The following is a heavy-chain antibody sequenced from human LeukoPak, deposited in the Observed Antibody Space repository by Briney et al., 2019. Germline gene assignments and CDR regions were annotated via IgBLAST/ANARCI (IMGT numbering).Heavy chain of an antibody. CDR2: INWNGGST. CDR1: GFNFDDYG. CDR3: ARGWVYYDSSGYYSLSPFDY. Sequence: GGSLRLSCVASGFNFDDYGMSWVRQAPGKGLEWVSGINWNGGSTGYADSVKGRFTISRDNAKNSLYLQMNSLRAEDTAVYYCARGWVYYDSSGYYSLSPFDYWGQGTLVTVSS. J-gene: IGHJ4*02. V-gene: IGHV3-20*04. D-gene: IGHD3-22*01.